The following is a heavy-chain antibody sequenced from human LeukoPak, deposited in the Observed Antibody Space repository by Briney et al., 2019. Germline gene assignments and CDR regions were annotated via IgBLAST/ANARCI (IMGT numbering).Heavy chain of an antibody. Sequence: SETLSLTCTVSGGSINSYYWSWLRQPPGKGLEWIGYIYYSGSTDYNPSLKSRVTISVDTSKNQFSLKLSSVSAADTAVYYCARIRALSYYDSSGGLFYFEYWGQGTLVTVSS. D-gene: IGHD3-22*01. CDR1: GGSINSYY. V-gene: IGHV4-59*01. CDR2: IYYSGST. CDR3: ARIRALSYYDSSGGLFYFEY. J-gene: IGHJ4*02.